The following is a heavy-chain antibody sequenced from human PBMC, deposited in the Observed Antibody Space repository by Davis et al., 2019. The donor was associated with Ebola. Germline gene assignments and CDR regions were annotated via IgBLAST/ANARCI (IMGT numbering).Heavy chain of an antibody. CDR3: ARGRIGVWGSYRTYYYYGMDV. CDR1: GGSFSGYY. Sequence: MPSETLSLTCAVYGGSFSGYYWSWIRQPPGKGLEWIGEINHSGSTNYNPSLKSRVTISVDTSKNQFSLKLSSVTAADTAVYYCARGRIGVWGSYRTYYYYGMDVWGQGTTVTVSS. V-gene: IGHV4-34*01. D-gene: IGHD3-16*02. CDR2: INHSGST. J-gene: IGHJ6*02.